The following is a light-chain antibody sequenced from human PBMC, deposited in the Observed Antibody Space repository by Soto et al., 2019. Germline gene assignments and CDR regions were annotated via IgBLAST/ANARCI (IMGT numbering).Light chain of an antibody. Sequence: AIQLTQSPSSLSASVGDRVTITCRASQGISSALAWYQQKPGKAPKLLIYDASSLESGVPSRFSGSGSGTDFTLTISSLQPEYFATYYCKQFNNSLKPFGQGTKVDIK. CDR3: KQFNNSLKP. V-gene: IGKV1D-13*01. J-gene: IGKJ1*01. CDR2: DAS. CDR1: QGISSA.